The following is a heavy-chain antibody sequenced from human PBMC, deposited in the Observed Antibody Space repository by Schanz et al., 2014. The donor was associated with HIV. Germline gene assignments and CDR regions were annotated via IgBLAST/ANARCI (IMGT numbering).Heavy chain of an antibody. CDR3: ARTDYDILTGYSLGYYGMDV. J-gene: IGHJ6*02. D-gene: IGHD3-9*01. CDR1: GYSFTSYD. CDR2: VNPKSGNT. V-gene: IGHV1-8*02. Sequence: QVQLVQSGPEVRKPGASVKVSCKASGYSFTSYDINWVRQATGQGLEWMGWVNPKSGNTNYAQKLQGRVTMTTDTSTSTAYMELRSLRSDDTAVYYCARTDYDILTGYSLGYYGMDVWGQGTTVTVSS.